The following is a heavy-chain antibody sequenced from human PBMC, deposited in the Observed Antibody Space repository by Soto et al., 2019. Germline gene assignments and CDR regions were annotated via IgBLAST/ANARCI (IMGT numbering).Heavy chain of an antibody. J-gene: IGHJ4*02. CDR3: ATETSTWGC. Sequence: EVQLVESGGDLVQPGECLRLSCVASGFALSNYWINWVRQAPGKGLEWVANIKQDGSEKNYVDSVKGRFTISRDNARNSLYLQMNSLRAEDTAAYYCATETSTWGCWGQGTLVTVSS. V-gene: IGHV3-7*05. D-gene: IGHD7-27*01. CDR1: GFALSNYW. CDR2: IKQDGSEK.